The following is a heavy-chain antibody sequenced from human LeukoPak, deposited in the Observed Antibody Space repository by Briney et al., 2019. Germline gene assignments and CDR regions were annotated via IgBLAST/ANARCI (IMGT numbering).Heavy chain of an antibody. Sequence: ESGPTLVNPTQTLTLTCTFSGFSLSTSGVGVGWVRQPPGKALQWLALVYWDDDKRYSPSLESRLTITKDTSKNQVVLTITNMDPVDTATYYCAHTSSPRVIDYWGQGTLVTVSS. D-gene: IGHD6-13*01. J-gene: IGHJ4*02. CDR2: VYWDDDK. CDR1: GFSLSTSGVG. CDR3: AHTSSPRVIDY. V-gene: IGHV2-5*02.